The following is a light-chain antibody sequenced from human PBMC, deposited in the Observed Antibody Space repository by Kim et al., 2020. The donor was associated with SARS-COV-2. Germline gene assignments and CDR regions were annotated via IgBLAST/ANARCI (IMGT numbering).Light chain of an antibody. CDR3: LLSYSGAHVV. CDR2: DTS. V-gene: IGLV7-46*01. CDR1: TGAVTSGHY. J-gene: IGLJ2*01. Sequence: QAVVTQEPSLTVSPGGTVTLTCGSSTGAVTSGHYPYWFQQKPGQAPRTLIYDTSNKHSWTPARFSGSLPGGKAALTLSGAQPEDEAEYYCLLSYSGAHVVFGGGTQLTVL.